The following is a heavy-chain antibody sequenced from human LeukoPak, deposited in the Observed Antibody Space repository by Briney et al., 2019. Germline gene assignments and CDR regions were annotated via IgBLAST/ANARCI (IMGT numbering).Heavy chain of an antibody. CDR1: GDTFTNYW. J-gene: IGHJ4*02. V-gene: IGHV5-51*01. D-gene: IGHD2-8*02. CDR2: IYPGDSDT. Sequence: GESLQISCKGSGDTFTNYWIGWVRQMPGKGLEWMGIIYPGDSDTRYSPSFQGQVTISADKSIRTAYLQWSSLKASDTAMYYCARHASYGTAIDYWGQGTLVTVSS. CDR3: ARHASYGTAIDY.